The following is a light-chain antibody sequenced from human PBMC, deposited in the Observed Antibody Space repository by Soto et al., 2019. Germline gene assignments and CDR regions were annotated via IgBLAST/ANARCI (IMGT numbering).Light chain of an antibody. CDR2: ENN. J-gene: IGLJ2*01. V-gene: IGLV1-51*02. CDR3: GTWDSSLSAVV. Sequence: QSVLTQPPSVSAAPGQKGTISCSGSSSNIGNNYVSWYQQLPGTAPKLLIYENNKRPSGIPDRFSGSKSGTSATLGIIGLQTGDEADYYCGTWDSSLSAVVFGGGTQLTVL. CDR1: SSNIGNNY.